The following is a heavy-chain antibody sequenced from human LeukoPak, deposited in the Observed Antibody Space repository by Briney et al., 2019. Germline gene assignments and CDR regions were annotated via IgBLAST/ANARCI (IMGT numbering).Heavy chain of an antibody. D-gene: IGHD2-2*01. J-gene: IGHJ4*02. Sequence: GASVKVSCTPSGYTFTRHAINWVRQVPGQGFEWMGWISVDTGNPTYAQGFAGRFVFSLDTSVGTANLQISSLKPEDTAVYYCARDGYEYCSSTSCLDYWGQGTPVTVSS. V-gene: IGHV7-4-1*02. CDR3: ARDGYEYCSSTSCLDY. CDR1: GYTFTRHA. CDR2: ISVDTGNP.